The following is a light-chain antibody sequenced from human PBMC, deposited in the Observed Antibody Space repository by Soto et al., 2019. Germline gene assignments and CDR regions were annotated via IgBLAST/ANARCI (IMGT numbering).Light chain of an antibody. CDR2: GAS. Sequence: EIVLTQSPGTLSLAPGERATLSCRASQSVSSSYLVWYQQKPGQAPRLLIYGASSRATGIPDRFSGSGSGTDFTLTISSLEPEEFAVYYCQQYDSSSWTFGQGTKVEIK. CDR1: QSVSSSY. CDR3: QQYDSSSWT. V-gene: IGKV3-20*01. J-gene: IGKJ1*01.